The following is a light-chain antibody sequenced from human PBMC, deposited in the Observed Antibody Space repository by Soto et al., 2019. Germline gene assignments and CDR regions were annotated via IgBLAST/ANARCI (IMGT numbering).Light chain of an antibody. CDR3: SSYAGSNKV. V-gene: IGLV2-8*01. CDR2: EVS. Sequence: QSVLTQPPSASGSPGQSVTISCTGTSSDVGGYNYVSWYQQHPGKAPKLMIYEVSKRPSGVPERFSGSKSGNTASLTVSGLQAEDEADYYCSSYAGSNKVFGGGTKLTVL. CDR1: SSDVGGYNY. J-gene: IGLJ2*01.